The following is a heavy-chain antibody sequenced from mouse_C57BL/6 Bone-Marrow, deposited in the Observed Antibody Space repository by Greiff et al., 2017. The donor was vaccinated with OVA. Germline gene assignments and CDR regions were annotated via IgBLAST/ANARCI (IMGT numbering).Heavy chain of an antibody. CDR1: EYEFPSHD. CDR3: ARVTGHYAMDY. J-gene: IGHJ4*01. Sequence: EVKVEESGGGLVQPGESLKLSCESNEYEFPSHDMSWVRQTPEKRLELVAAINNDGGSTYYPDTMERRFTISRDNAKKTLYLQMSSLRSEDTALYYCARVTGHYAMDYWGQGTSVTVSS. V-gene: IGHV5-2*03. D-gene: IGHD4-1*01. CDR2: INNDGGST.